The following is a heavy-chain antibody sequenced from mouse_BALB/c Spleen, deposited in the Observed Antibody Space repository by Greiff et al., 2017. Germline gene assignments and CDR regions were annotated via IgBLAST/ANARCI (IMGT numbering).Heavy chain of an antibody. CDR2: ISSGGSYT. CDR3: AREGYYGSSYRAFDY. V-gene: IGHV5-9-4*01. CDR1: GFTFSSYA. J-gene: IGHJ2*01. Sequence: EVNVVESGGGLVKPGGSLKLSCAASGFTFSSYAMSWVRQSPEKRLEWVAEISSGGSYTYYPDTVTGRFTISRDNAKNTLYLEMSSLRSEDTAMYYCAREGYYGSSYRAFDYWGQGTTLTVSS. D-gene: IGHD1-1*01.